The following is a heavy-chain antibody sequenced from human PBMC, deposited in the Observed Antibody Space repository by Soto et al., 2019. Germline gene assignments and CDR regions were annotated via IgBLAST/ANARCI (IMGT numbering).Heavy chain of an antibody. CDR1: GFTFGPFW. V-gene: IGHV3-74*01. CDR3: PRDRGYPDYFDL. J-gene: IGHJ3*01. D-gene: IGHD3-10*01. CDR2: INSDGSTI. Sequence: GSLRLSCAASGFTFGPFWMHWVRQAPGKGLVWLSHINSDGSTIVYADSVKGRFTISRDNAKNKLYLQMNSLRVEDTAVYYCPRDRGYPDYFDLWGQGTMVTVSS.